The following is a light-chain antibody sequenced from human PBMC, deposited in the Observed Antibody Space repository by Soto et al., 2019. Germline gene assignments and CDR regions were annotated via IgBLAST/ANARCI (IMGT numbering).Light chain of an antibody. V-gene: IGKV1-5*01. Sequence: DIQMTQSPSTXSASVGDRVTITCRASQSIGRFLAWYQHQPGKAPKLLIYDASTLESGVPSRFSGTGSGTEFTFSITSLQPEDFGTYYCQQCYMGWTFGQGTKVDTK. J-gene: IGKJ1*01. CDR3: QQCYMGWT. CDR2: DAS. CDR1: QSIGRF.